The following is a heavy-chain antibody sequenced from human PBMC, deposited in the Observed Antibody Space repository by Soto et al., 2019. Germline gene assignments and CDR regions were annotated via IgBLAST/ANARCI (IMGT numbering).Heavy chain of an antibody. D-gene: IGHD2-2*01. Sequence: GGSLRLSCAASGFTFSSYDMHWVRQATGKGLEWVSAIGTAGDTYYPGSVKGRFTISRENAKNSLYLQMNSLRAGDTAVYYCARGYCSSTSCYRNAFDIWGQGTMVTVSS. CDR2: IGTAGDT. CDR3: ARGYCSSTSCYRNAFDI. V-gene: IGHV3-13*01. CDR1: GFTFSSYD. J-gene: IGHJ3*02.